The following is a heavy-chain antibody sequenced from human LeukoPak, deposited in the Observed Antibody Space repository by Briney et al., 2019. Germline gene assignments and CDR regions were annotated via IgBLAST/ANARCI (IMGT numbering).Heavy chain of an antibody. J-gene: IGHJ6*02. CDR3: ARDGGSSWSRLGFRPNYYYYYGMDV. D-gene: IGHD6-13*01. Sequence: ASVKVSCKASGGTFSSYAISWVRQAPGQGLEWIGGIIPIFGTANYAQKFQGRVTITADESTSTAYMELSSLRSEDTAVYYCARDGGSSWSRLGFRPNYYYYYGMDVWGQGTTVTVSS. CDR2: IIPIFGTA. V-gene: IGHV1-69*13. CDR1: GGTFSSYA.